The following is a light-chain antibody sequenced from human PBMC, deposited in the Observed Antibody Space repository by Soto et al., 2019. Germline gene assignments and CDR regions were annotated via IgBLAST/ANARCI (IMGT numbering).Light chain of an antibody. Sequence: DIQMTQSPSTLSASVGDRVTITCRASQSISRWLAWYQQKPGNAPKLLIHDASSLESGVPSSFRGSGSGTEFTLTISGLQPDDFAPYFCQQYSFFLTFGQGTKVEIK. CDR2: DAS. J-gene: IGKJ1*01. CDR3: QQYSFFLT. CDR1: QSISRW. V-gene: IGKV1-5*01.